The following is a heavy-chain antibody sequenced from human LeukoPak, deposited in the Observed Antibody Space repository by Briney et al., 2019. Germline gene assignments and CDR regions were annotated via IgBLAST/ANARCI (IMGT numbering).Heavy chain of an antibody. CDR1: GASLSTSFYY. CDR2: IYYSGTT. V-gene: IGHV4-39*07. D-gene: IGHD3-16*01. CDR3: ATSPTSPYNWFDP. J-gene: IGHJ5*02. Sequence: SETLSLTCTVSGASLSTSFYYWGWLRQPPGKGLEWIGTIYYSGTTYHNPSLKSRVTISVDTSKNQFYLKLRSVTAADTAVYYCATSPTSPYNWFDPWGQGTLVTVSS.